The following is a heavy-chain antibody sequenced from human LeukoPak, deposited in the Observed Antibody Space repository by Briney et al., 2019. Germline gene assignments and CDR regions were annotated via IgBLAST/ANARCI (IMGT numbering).Heavy chain of an antibody. CDR1: GFTYDIHS. V-gene: IGHV3-23*01. CDR2: ISGSGERR. Sequence: GGSLRLSCAASGFTYDIHSMSWVRQAPGKGLEWVSAISGSGERRYYADSVKGRVTISRDNSKNTVYLQMNSLRVEDTAVYYCAKDQYDYVWGSYRYFDYWGQGNLVTVSS. J-gene: IGHJ4*02. CDR3: AKDQYDYVWGSYRYFDY. D-gene: IGHD3-16*02.